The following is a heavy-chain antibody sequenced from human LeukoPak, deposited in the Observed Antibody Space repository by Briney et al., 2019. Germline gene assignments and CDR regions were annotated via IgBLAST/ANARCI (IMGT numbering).Heavy chain of an antibody. D-gene: IGHD6-19*01. J-gene: IGHJ4*02. CDR2: ISGGGETT. CDR1: GFAFSSHA. V-gene: IGHV3-23*01. CDR3: AKSVWLAGYFDY. Sequence: PGGSLRLSCAASGFAFSSHAMSWVRQAPGKGLEWVSAISGGGETTWYADSVKGRFTISRDNSKNTLYLQMNSLRAEDTAVYYCAKSVWLAGYFDYWGQGTLVTVSS.